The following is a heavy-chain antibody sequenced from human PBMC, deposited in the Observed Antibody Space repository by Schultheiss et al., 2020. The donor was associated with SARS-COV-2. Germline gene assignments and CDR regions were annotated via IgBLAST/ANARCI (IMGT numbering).Heavy chain of an antibody. CDR3: ASAYYDFWSGAGPEGY. CDR2: IYYSGST. Sequence: GSLRLSCTVSGGSISSYYWSWIRQPPGKGLEWIGYIYYSGSTTYNPSLKSRVTISVDTSRNQFSLKLSSMTAADTAVYYCASAYYDFWSGAGPEGYWGQGTLVTVSS. CDR1: GGSISSYY. V-gene: IGHV4-59*12. J-gene: IGHJ4*02. D-gene: IGHD3-3*01.